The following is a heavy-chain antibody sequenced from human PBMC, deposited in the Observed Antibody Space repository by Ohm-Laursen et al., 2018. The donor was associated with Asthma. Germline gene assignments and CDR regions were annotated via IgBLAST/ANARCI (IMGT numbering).Heavy chain of an antibody. CDR3: ARIGPEWELPGREYSLHH. J-gene: IGHJ1*01. CDR2: ISTASSFI. D-gene: IGHD1-26*01. CDR1: GYTFSRYS. Sequence: SLRLSCTAPGYTFSRYSIHWVRQIPGKGLEWVASISTASSFIYYADSVRGRFTTSRDNARNSVYLQMNSLRAENTALYYCARIGPEWELPGREYSLHHWGEGTLGTVSS. V-gene: IGHV3-21*01.